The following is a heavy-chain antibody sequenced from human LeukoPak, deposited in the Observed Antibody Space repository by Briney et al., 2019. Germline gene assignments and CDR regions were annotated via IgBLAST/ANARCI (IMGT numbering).Heavy chain of an antibody. Sequence: PGGSLRLSCEASGFTFNTYSMNWARQAPGKGLEWVSSIDSSGGYMFYADSVKGRFIISRDNAKDSLYLQMNSLRAEDTAVYYCARARDGGFDYWGQGTLVTVSS. CDR1: GFTFNTYS. V-gene: IGHV3-21*06. J-gene: IGHJ4*02. CDR2: IDSSGGYM. D-gene: IGHD3-16*01. CDR3: ARARDGGFDY.